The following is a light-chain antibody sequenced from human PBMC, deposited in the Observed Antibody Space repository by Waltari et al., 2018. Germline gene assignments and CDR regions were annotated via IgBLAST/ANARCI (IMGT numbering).Light chain of an antibody. CDR2: AAS. CDR1: QSIRGD. V-gene: IGKV1-39*01. Sequence: DIQMTQSPSSLSASVGDRVTITCRASQSIRGDLNLYQQKPGKAPNLLIYAASSLQSGVPSRFSGSGSGTDFTLTISSLQPEDFVTYFCQQSYTTPQTFGQGTKVEIK. CDR3: QQSYTTPQT. J-gene: IGKJ1*01.